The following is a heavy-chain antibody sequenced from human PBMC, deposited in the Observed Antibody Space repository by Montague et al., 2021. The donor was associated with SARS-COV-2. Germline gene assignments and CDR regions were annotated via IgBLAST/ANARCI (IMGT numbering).Heavy chain of an antibody. Sequence: SLRLSCAASGFDFSTSWMSWVRQSAGKGLEWVAIMKYDGSEKYYVDSVKGRFTISRDNVRTSVFLQMNRLRVEDTAVYFCARDPNSSGGNMGSFWGRGTLVSVSS. CDR2: MKYDGSEK. V-gene: IGHV3-7*01. CDR1: GFDFSTSW. CDR3: ARDPNSSGGNMGSF. J-gene: IGHJ4*02. D-gene: IGHD6-19*01.